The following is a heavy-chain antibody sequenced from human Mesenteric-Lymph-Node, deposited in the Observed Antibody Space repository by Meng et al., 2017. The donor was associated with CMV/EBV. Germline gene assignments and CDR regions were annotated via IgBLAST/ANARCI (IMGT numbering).Heavy chain of an antibody. J-gene: IGHJ3*01. Sequence: GGSLRLSCEASGFSFSNVWMSWVRQAPGKGLEWVGRIKSKSGGGTTDYAAPVAGRFTISRDDSKNTLYLQMSSLRTEDTAVYYCAKASGGNALNDPFDVWGQGTMVTVSS. D-gene: IGHD4-23*01. CDR3: AKASGGNALNDPFDV. CDR1: GFSFSNVW. V-gene: IGHV3-15*01. CDR2: IKSKSGGGTT.